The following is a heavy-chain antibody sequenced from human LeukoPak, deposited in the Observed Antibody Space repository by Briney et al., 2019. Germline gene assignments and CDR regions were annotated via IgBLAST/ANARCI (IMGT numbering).Heavy chain of an antibody. CDR3: ARDGDYGFFDY. CDR2: IYYSGST. Sequence: SQTLSLTCTVSGGSTSSGDYYWSWIRQPPGKGLEWIGYIYYSGSTYYNPSLKSRVTISVDTSKNQFSLKLSSVTAADTAVYYCARDGDYGFFDYWGQGTLVTVSS. V-gene: IGHV4-30-4*01. CDR1: GGSTSSGDYY. J-gene: IGHJ4*02. D-gene: IGHD4-17*01.